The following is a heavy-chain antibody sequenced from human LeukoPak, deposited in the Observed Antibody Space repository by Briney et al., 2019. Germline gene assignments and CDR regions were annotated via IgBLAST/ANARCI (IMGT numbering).Heavy chain of an antibody. V-gene: IGHV1-69*01. J-gene: IGHJ3*02. CDR3: ARGADIVVVPAARGDAFDI. D-gene: IGHD2-2*01. CDR2: IIPMFGTT. Sequence: GSSVKVSCKVSGGIFSNSAISWVRHDPGQGLEYMGGIIPMFGTTNYARRFQGGLTITADESTSTAYMELSSLRSEDTAVYYCARGADIVVVPAARGDAFDIWGQGTMVTVSS. CDR1: GGIFSNSA.